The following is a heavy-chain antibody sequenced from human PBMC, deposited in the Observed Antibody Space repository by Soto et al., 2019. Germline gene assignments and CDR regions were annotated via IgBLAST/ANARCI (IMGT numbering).Heavy chain of an antibody. J-gene: IGHJ6*02. Sequence: ETMSLIGAVSGGYFSGYSSSCIPLTSGKGLEWIGEINHSGSTNYNPSLKSRVTISVDTSKNQFSLKLSSVTAADTAVYYCARLLVTRYYYYYYGMDVWGQGTTVTVSS. V-gene: IGHV4-34*01. CDR1: GGYFSGYS. CDR2: INHSGST. D-gene: IGHD3-9*01. CDR3: ARLLVTRYYYYYYGMDV.